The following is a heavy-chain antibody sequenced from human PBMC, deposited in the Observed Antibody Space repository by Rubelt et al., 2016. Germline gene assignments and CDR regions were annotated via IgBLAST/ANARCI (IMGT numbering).Heavy chain of an antibody. CDR2: INTNTGNP. D-gene: IGHD4-11*01. V-gene: IGHV7-4-1*02. CDR1: GYTFTSYA. CDR3: ARDWLDDYSNYVTLDAFDI. J-gene: IGHJ3*02. Sequence: QVQLVQSGSELKKPGASVKVSCKASGYTFTSYAMNWVRQAPGQGLEWMGWINTNTGNPTYAQGFTGRFVFSLDTSVSRDYLQISSLKVEDTAVYYCARDWLDDYSNYVTLDAFDIWGQGTMVTVSS.